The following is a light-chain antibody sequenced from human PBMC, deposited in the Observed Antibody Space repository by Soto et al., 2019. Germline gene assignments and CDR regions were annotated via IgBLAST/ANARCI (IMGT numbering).Light chain of an antibody. CDR1: QSVSSY. J-gene: IGKJ2*01. CDR2: DAS. V-gene: IGKV3-11*01. Sequence: EIVLTQSPATLSLSPGERATLSCRASQSVSSYLAWYQQKPGQAPRLLIYDASTRATGIPARFSGSGSGTDFTLTISSLGPEDFAVYYCQQRSNWPPRYTFGQGTKLEIK. CDR3: QQRSNWPPRYT.